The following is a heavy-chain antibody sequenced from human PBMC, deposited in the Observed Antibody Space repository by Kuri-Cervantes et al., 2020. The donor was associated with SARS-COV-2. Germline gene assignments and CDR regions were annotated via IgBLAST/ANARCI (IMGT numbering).Heavy chain of an antibody. CDR1: GYTFTRYG. D-gene: IGHD3-3*01. CDR3: ARDGGTYYDFWSGYHGRGMDV. Sequence: ASVKVSCKASGYTFTRYGISWVRQAPGQGLEWMGWISAYNGNTNYAQKFQGRVTMTTDTSTCTAYMELRSLRSDDAAVYYCARDGGTYYDFWSGYHGRGMDVWGQGTTVTVSS. CDR2: ISAYNGNT. V-gene: IGHV1-18*04. J-gene: IGHJ6*02.